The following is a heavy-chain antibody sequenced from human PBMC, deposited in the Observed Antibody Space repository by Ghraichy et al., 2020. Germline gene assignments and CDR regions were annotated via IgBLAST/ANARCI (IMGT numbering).Heavy chain of an antibody. CDR1: GGSFSGYY. CDR2: INHSGRT. Sequence: SQTLSLTCAVYGGSFSGYYWSWIRQPPGKGLEWIGEINHSGRTNYNPSLKSRVTLSVDTSKKQFSLRLRSVTAADTAVYYCRITMVMLDAFHSDYWGQGTLVTVSS. D-gene: IGHD3-10*01. CDR3: RITMVMLDAFHSDY. J-gene: IGHJ4*02. V-gene: IGHV4-34*01.